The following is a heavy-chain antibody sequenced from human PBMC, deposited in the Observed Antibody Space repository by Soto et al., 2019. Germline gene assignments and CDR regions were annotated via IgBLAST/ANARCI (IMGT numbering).Heavy chain of an antibody. CDR1: GGSISSGGYY. Sequence: QVQLQESGPGLVKPSQTLSLTCAVSGGSISSGGYYWSWIRQHPGKGLEWIGYIYYSGSTYYNPSIKSRVTISVDTSKNQFFLNLSSVTDADTAVYYCARDPNPIFDTWGQGSLVTVSS. J-gene: IGHJ5*02. V-gene: IGHV4-31*11. D-gene: IGHD3-3*01. CDR3: ARDPNPIFDT. CDR2: IYYSGST.